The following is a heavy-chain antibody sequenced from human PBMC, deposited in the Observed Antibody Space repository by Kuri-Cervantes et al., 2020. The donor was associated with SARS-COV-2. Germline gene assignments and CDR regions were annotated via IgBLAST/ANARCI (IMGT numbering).Heavy chain of an antibody. CDR1: GFTCSSYS. Sequence: GESLKISCAASGFTCSSYSMNWVLQAPGKGLEWVSSISSSSSYIYYADSVKGRFTISRDNAKNSLYLQMNSQRADDTAVYYCAKDMYYDSMCFYDAFDIWGQGTMVTVSS. CDR2: ISSSSSYI. J-gene: IGHJ3*02. V-gene: IGHV3-21*01. D-gene: IGHD3-22*01. CDR3: AKDMYYDSMCFYDAFDI.